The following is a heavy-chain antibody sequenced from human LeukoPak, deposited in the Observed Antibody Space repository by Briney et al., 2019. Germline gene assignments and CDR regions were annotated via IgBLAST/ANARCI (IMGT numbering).Heavy chain of an antibody. Sequence: GRSLRLSCAASGFTFSSYAMHWVRQAPGKGLEWVAVISYDGSNKYYADSVKGRFTISRDNSKNTLYLQMNSLRAEDTAVYYCAAYIVVVPAAIRGSPRVDYWGQGTLVTVSS. CDR2: ISYDGSNK. CDR3: AAYIVVVPAAIRGSPRVDY. J-gene: IGHJ4*02. D-gene: IGHD2-2*01. CDR1: GFTFSSYA. V-gene: IGHV3-30-3*01.